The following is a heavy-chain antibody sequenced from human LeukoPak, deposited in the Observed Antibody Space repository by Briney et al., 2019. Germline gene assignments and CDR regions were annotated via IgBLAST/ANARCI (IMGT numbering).Heavy chain of an antibody. J-gene: IGHJ6*03. V-gene: IGHV1-69*13. CDR3: ASSPLVLGYCSSTSCYDYYYYYMDV. CDR1: GGTFSSYA. Sequence: ASVKVSCKASGGTFSSYAISWVRQAPGQGLEWMGGIIPIFGTANYAQKFQGRVTITADESTSTAYMELSSLRSEDTAVYYCASSPLVLGYCSSTSCYDYYYYYMDVWGKGTTVTVSS. D-gene: IGHD2-2*01. CDR2: IIPIFGTA.